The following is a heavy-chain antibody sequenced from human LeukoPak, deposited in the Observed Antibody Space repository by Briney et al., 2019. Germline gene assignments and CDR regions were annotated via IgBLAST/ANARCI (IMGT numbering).Heavy chain of an antibody. CDR1: GFIFSDYS. CDR2: IRGSGSGSGSGM. V-gene: IGHV3-48*04. J-gene: IGHJ4*02. Sequence: GGSLRLSCAASGFIFSDYSMNWVRQAPGKGLEWVSNIRGSGSGSGSGMYYADSVKGRFTISRDDAKNSLYLQMSSLRAEDTAFYYCARDNNWGFDYWGQGAQVTVSS. D-gene: IGHD7-27*01. CDR3: ARDNNWGFDY.